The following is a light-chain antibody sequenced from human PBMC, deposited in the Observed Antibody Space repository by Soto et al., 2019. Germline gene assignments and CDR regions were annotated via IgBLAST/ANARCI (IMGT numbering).Light chain of an antibody. J-gene: IGKJ2*01. CDR3: QQYKNWPGT. CDR2: GAS. V-gene: IGKV3-15*01. Sequence: EIVMTQSPATLSVSPGERATLSCRASQSVSSNLAWYHQKPGQAPKVLIYGASTRATGISARFSGSGSGTEFILTISGLQSEDLAVYYCQQYKNWPGTFGQGTKLEIK. CDR1: QSVSSN.